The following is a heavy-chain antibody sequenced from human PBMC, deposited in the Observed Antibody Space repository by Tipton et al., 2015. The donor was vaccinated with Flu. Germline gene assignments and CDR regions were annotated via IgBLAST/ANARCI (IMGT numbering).Heavy chain of an antibody. D-gene: IGHD6-25*01. CDR3: ARVQAPPDYSIGPWAFDI. V-gene: IGHV4-61*01. CDR2: VYFTGST. J-gene: IGHJ3*02. CDR1: GASVSSAKYY. Sequence: TLSLTCTVSGASVSSAKYYWSWIRQPPGKGLEWIGYVYFTGSTNYSPSLKSRVTISRDTSKNQFSLRLSSVTTADTAVYYCARVQAPPDYSIGPWAFDIWGQGTMGPVSS.